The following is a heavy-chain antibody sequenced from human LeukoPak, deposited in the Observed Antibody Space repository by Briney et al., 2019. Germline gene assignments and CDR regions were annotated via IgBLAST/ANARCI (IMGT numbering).Heavy chain of an antibody. Sequence: GASVKVSCKASGYTFTSYGISWVRQAPGQGLEWMGWISAYNGNTNYAQKLQGRVTMTTDTSTSTAYMELRSLRSDDTAVYYCARGAEVHRGKINNFDYWGQGTLVTVSS. J-gene: IGHJ4*02. CDR3: ARGAEVHRGKINNFDY. CDR2: ISAYNGNT. V-gene: IGHV1-18*01. CDR1: GYTFTSYG. D-gene: IGHD1-14*01.